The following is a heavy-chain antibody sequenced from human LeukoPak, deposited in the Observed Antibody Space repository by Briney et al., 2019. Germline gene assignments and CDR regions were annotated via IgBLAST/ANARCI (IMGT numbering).Heavy chain of an antibody. CDR3: AKYVAGTVGAFDI. CDR1: GFTFSSYG. Sequence: PGGSLRLSCAASGFTFSSYGMSWGREAPGHGREGGSAISGSGGSTYYADSVKGRFTISRDNSKNTLYLQMNSLRAEDTAVYYCAKYVAGTVGAFDIWGQGTMVTVSS. D-gene: IGHD6-19*01. J-gene: IGHJ3*02. CDR2: ISGSGGST. V-gene: IGHV3-23*01.